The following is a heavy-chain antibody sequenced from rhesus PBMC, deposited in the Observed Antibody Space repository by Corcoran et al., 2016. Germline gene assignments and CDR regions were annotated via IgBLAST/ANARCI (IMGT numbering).Heavy chain of an antibody. CDR2: IYGSGGSN. Sequence: QVQLQESGPGLVKPSETLSLTCAVSGGSISSNYWRWIRQAPGKGLEWIGRIYGSGGSNEYNHSLKSRVTSSTSTSKNQFSLKLSAVTAADTAVYYCARESYYGSGYYTDWGQGVLVTVSS. D-gene: IGHD3-28*01. V-gene: IGHV4-160*01. CDR1: GGSISSNY. J-gene: IGHJ4*01. CDR3: ARESYYGSGYYTD.